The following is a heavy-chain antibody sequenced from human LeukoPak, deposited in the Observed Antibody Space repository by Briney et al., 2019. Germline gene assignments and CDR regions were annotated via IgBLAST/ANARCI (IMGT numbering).Heavy chain of an antibody. CDR2: ISSSSSTI. CDR1: GFTFSSYS. CDR3: AREWELLRSFDAFHI. D-gene: IGHD1-26*01. J-gene: IGHJ3*02. V-gene: IGHV3-48*01. Sequence: GGSLRLSCAASGFTFSSYSMNWVRQAPGKGLEWVSYISSSSSTIYYADSVKGRFTISRDNAKNSLYLQMNSLRAEDTAVYYCAREWELLRSFDAFHIWDQGTMVTVSS.